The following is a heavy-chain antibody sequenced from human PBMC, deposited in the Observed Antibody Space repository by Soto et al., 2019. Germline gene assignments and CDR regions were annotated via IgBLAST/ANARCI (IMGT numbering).Heavy chain of an antibody. CDR2: INTYNGNT. Sequence: ASGKVSCKASGYTFTNYGISWVRQAPGQGLEWMGWINTYNGNTNHAQKLQGRVTMTTDTSTSTAYMELSSVTAADTAVYYCARRYGSCFEYWGQGTLVTVSS. CDR1: GYTFTNYG. CDR3: ARRYGSCFEY. D-gene: IGHD5-18*01. V-gene: IGHV1-18*01. J-gene: IGHJ4*02.